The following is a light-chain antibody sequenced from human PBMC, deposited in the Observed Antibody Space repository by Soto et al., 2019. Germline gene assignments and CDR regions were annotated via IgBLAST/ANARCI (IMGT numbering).Light chain of an antibody. Sequence: IRMTQSPCSLSASTGDRVTITCRASQDISNFLNWYQQTLGKAPKLLTYDASDLETGVPSRFSGSGSGTDFTFTISNVQPQDTATYYCQQYDSLPFTFGPGTKVDIK. V-gene: IGKV1-33*01. CDR1: QDISNF. CDR3: QQYDSLPFT. J-gene: IGKJ3*01. CDR2: DAS.